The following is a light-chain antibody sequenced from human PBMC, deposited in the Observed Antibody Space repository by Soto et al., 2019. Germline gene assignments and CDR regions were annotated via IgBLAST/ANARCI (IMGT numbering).Light chain of an antibody. V-gene: IGKV1-8*01. Sequence: AIRMTHSPSSLSASTGDRVTITCRARQGISSYLAWYQQKPVKAPKLLIYAASTLQSVVPSRYSGSGSGTDFTLTISCLQSEDFAVYYCQLYGTSLTFGGGTKVEIK. CDR3: QLYGTSLT. CDR1: QGISSY. CDR2: AAS. J-gene: IGKJ4*01.